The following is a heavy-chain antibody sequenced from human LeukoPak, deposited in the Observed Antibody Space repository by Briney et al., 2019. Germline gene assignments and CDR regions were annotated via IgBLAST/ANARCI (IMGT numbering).Heavy chain of an antibody. CDR1: GFTFDDYG. Sequence: GGSLRLSCAASGFTFDDYGMSWVRHAPGKGLEWVAGINWNGGNTGYSDSVKARFTISRDNAKNSLYLQMDTLRAEDTALYYCGRDLSGWYGPDYWGQGTLVTVSS. V-gene: IGHV3-20*04. J-gene: IGHJ4*02. D-gene: IGHD6-19*01. CDR3: GRDLSGWYGPDY. CDR2: INWNGGNT.